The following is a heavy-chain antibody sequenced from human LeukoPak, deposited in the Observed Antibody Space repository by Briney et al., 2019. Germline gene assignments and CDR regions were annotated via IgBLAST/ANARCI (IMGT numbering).Heavy chain of an antibody. CDR2: ISWNSGSI. D-gene: IGHD3-10*01. V-gene: IGHV3-9*01. J-gene: IGHJ5*02. Sequence: GRSLRLSCAASGFTFDDYAMHWVRQAPGKGLEWVSGISWNSGSIGYADSVKGRFTISRDNAKNSLYLQMNSLRAEDTALYYCAKDPNYYGSGSYGGSWFDPWGQGTLVTVSS. CDR1: GFTFDDYA. CDR3: AKDPNYYGSGSYGGSWFDP.